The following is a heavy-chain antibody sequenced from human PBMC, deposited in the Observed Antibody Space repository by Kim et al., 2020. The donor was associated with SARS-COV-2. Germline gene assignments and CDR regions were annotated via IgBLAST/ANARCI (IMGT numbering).Heavy chain of an antibody. CDR3: ARDLVESGQYGSGSTAYYYYGMDV. Sequence: GGSLRLSCAASGFTFSSYGMHWVRQAPGKGLEWVAVIWYDGSNKYYADSVKGRFTISRDNSKNTLYLQMNSLRAEDTAVYYCARDLVESGQYGSGSTAYYYYGMDVWGQGTTVTVSS. CDR2: IWYDGSNK. J-gene: IGHJ6*02. CDR1: GFTFSSYG. V-gene: IGHV3-33*01. D-gene: IGHD3-10*01.